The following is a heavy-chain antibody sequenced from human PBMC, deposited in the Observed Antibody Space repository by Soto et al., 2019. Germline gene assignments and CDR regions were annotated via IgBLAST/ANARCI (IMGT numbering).Heavy chain of an antibody. Sequence: VQLVESGGVSVQPGGSLRLSCTASGFTLSNYWMHWVXXXXXXXXVLVLRINTDGSTTTSADSVKGRFTISRDNAKNTXYLQMNSXXDEXXAXXYCVRIRRGDGYTFGYWGQGTLVTVSS. CDR2: INTDGSTT. J-gene: IGHJ4*02. D-gene: IGHD5-12*01. CDR3: VRIRRGDGYTFGY. V-gene: IGHV3-74*01. CDR1: GFTLSNYW.